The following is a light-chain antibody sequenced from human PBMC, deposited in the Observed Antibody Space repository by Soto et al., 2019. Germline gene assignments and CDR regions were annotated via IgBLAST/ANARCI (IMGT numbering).Light chain of an antibody. CDR2: GTS. J-gene: IGKJ5*01. Sequence: IVLTQSPGTMSLAPGQRATLPGRASQSVKSSYLAWYQHKPGQDPRILIYGTSSRATGIPDRFSGSGSGTDFTLTISRLEPEDFAVYYCPQYGSSITFGKGTRLEIK. CDR1: QSVKSSY. CDR3: PQYGSSIT. V-gene: IGKV3-20*01.